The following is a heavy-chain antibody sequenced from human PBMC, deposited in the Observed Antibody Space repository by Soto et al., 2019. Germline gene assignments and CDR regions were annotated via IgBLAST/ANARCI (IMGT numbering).Heavy chain of an antibody. CDR2: ISGYNGDT. CDR3: AREPLTGTTYTQYGMDV. D-gene: IGHD1-7*01. J-gene: IGHJ6*02. Sequence: VASVKVSCKASVYTFTRYGISWVRQAPGQGLEWMGWISGYNGDTNYAQKLQDRVSMTIDTSTGTAYLQMNSLRAEDTAVYYCAREPLTGTTYTQYGMDVWGQGTTVTVSS. CDR1: VYTFTRYG. V-gene: IGHV1-18*01.